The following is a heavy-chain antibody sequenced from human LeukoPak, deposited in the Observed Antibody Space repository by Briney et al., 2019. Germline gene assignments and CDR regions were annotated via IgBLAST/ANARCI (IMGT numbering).Heavy chain of an antibody. V-gene: IGHV3-66*01. Sequence: PGGSLRLSCAASGFTVSSNYMSWVRQAPGKGLEWVSIIYSGGSTYYADSVKGRFTISRDNSKNTLYPQMNSLRAEDTAAYYCARDRTGQQLISRKEYYYMDVWGKGTTVTISS. J-gene: IGHJ6*03. CDR1: GFTVSSNY. CDR3: ARDRTGQQLISRKEYYYMDV. D-gene: IGHD4-11*01. CDR2: IYSGGST.